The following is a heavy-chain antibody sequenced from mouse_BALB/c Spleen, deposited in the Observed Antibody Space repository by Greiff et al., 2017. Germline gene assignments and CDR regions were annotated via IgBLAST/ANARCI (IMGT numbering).Heavy chain of an antibody. V-gene: IGHV14-3*02. CDR3: ARKDYYGSSYYYAMDY. D-gene: IGHD1-1*01. CDR1: GFNIKDTY. CDR2: IDPANGNT. Sequence: DVHLVESGAELVKPGASVKLSCTASGFNIKDTYMHWVKQRPEQGLEWIGRIDPANGNTKYDPKFQGKATITADTSSNTAYLQLSSLTSEDTAVYYCARKDYYGSSYYYAMDYWGQGTSVTVSS. J-gene: IGHJ4*01.